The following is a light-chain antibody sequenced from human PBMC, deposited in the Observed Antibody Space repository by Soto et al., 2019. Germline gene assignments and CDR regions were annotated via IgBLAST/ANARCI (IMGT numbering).Light chain of an antibody. CDR1: QSVSSN. CDR3: QHYNNRPLP. V-gene: IGKV3-15*01. J-gene: IGKJ5*01. Sequence: EIVMTQSPAALSVSPGERATLSCRASQSVSSNLAWYQQKPGQAPRLLIYGASTRATGIPARFSGSGSGTEFTLTISSLQSEDFALYYCQHYNNRPLPSGQVTRLAI. CDR2: GAS.